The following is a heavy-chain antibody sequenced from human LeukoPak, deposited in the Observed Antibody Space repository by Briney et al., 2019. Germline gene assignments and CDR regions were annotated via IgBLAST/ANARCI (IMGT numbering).Heavy chain of an antibody. CDR1: GGSISSSSYC. CDR2: IYYSGST. D-gene: IGHD2-2*01. V-gene: IGHV4-39*01. CDR3: ARLLYCSSTSCLYYFDY. J-gene: IGHJ4*02. Sequence: PSETLSLTCTVSGGSISSSSYCWGWIRQPPGKGLEWIGSIYYSGSTYYNPSLKSRVTISVDTSKNQFSLKLSSVTAADTAVYYCARLLYCSSTSCLYYFDYWGQGTLVTVSS.